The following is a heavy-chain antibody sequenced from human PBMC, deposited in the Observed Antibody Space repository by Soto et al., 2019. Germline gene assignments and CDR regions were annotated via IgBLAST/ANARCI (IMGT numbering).Heavy chain of an antibody. D-gene: IGHD2-21*01. J-gene: IGHJ4*02. CDR3: AKAQEASGVPYSCLDY. V-gene: IGHV3-23*01. CDR1: GFSFTSYA. Sequence: PGGSLRLSCQSSGFSFTSYAMRWVRRAPGRGLEWVSVVTGGGETTYYADSVKGRFTISRDNSKKTLFLEMRSLRGEDTAVYFCAKAQEASGVPYSCLDYWGPGTLVTVSS. CDR2: VTGGGETT.